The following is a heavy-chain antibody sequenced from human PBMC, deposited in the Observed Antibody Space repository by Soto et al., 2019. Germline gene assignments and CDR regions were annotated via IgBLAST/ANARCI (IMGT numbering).Heavy chain of an antibody. CDR3: AHTFSSSDYVSWYFDL. CDR2: IYYNEDK. Sequence: QITLKESGPTLVKPTQTLTLTCTFSGFSLSTNGGGVGWIRQPPGKALEWLALIYYNEDKRYSPSLKTRLTITKDTSKNQVVLTMTNMDPVDTATYYCAHTFSSSDYVSWYFDLWGRGTLVTVSS. J-gene: IGHJ2*01. V-gene: IGHV2-5*01. CDR1: GFSLSTNGGG. D-gene: IGHD3-16*01.